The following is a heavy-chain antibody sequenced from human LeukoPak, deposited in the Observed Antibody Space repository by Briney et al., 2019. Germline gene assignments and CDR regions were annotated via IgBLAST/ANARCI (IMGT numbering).Heavy chain of an antibody. V-gene: IGHV1-69*05. D-gene: IGHD2-15*01. CDR2: IIPIFGTA. Sequence: ASVKVSCKASGGTFSSYAISWVRQAPGQGLEWMGRIIPIFGTANYAQKFQCRVTITTDESTSTAYMELSSLRSEDTAVYYCARDCSGGSCPTVEYFQHWGQGTLVTVSS. CDR1: GGTFSSYA. CDR3: ARDCSGGSCPTVEYFQH. J-gene: IGHJ1*01.